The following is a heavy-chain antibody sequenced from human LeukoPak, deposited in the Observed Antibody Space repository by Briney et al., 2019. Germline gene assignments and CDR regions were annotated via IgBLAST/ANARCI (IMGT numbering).Heavy chain of an antibody. Sequence: ASVKVSCKASGYTFTSYGISWVRQAPGQGLQWMGWISAYNGNTNYAQRLQGRVTMTTDTSTSPAYMGLRSPRSDDTAVYYCARDYYDSSGYPPFDYWGQGTLVTVCS. D-gene: IGHD3-22*01. CDR3: ARDYYDSSGYPPFDY. V-gene: IGHV1-18*01. CDR2: ISAYNGNT. CDR1: GYTFTSYG. J-gene: IGHJ4*02.